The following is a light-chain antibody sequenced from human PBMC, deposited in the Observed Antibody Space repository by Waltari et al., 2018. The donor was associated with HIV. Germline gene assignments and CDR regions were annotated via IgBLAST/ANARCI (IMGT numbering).Light chain of an antibody. Sequence: DIQLPQSPSFMSASVGDGLTITCPASQGISRSLAWYQRKPGKAPNPLIFGASTLQVGVPSRFSGSGSGPEFTLTVDSLQPEDFATYYCQPLKSDPHTFGGGTRVEI. CDR2: GAS. J-gene: IGKJ4*01. V-gene: IGKV1-9*01. CDR1: QGISRS. CDR3: QPLKSDPHT.